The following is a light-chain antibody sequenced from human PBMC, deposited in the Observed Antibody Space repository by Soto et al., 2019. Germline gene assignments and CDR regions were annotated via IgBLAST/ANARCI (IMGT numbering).Light chain of an antibody. CDR2: DAS. CDR3: QQYGSSPGT. CDR1: QSVSSY. Sequence: EIVLTQSPATVSLSPGERATLFCRASQSVSSYLAWYQQKPGQAPRLLIYDASNRATGIPARFSGSGSGTDFTLTISRLEPEDFAVYYCQQYGSSPGTFGQGTKVDIK. V-gene: IGKV3-11*01. J-gene: IGKJ1*01.